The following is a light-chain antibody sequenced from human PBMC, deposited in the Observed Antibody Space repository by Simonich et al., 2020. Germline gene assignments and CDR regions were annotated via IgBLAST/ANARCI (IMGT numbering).Light chain of an antibody. J-gene: IGKJ1*01. CDR1: QSISSG. CDR2: KAS. Sequence: DIQMTQSPSTLSASVGDRLTITCRASQSISSGLAGCQQKPGKAPKLRIYKASSLESGVPSRFSGSGSGTEFTLTISSLQPDDFATYSCQQYNSYSRTFGQGTKVEIK. V-gene: IGKV1-5*03. CDR3: QQYNSYSRT.